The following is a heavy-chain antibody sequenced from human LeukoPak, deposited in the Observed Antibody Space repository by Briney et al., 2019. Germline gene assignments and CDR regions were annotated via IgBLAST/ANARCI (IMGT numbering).Heavy chain of an antibody. CDR2: ISYDGSNK. V-gene: IGHV3-30*03. Sequence: GGSLRLSCAASGFTFSSYGMHWVRQAPGKGLEWVAVISYDGSNKYYADSVKGRFTISRDNSKNTLYLQMNSLRAEDTAVYYCAREEYSGYPEAYYFDYWGQGTLVTVSS. J-gene: IGHJ4*02. CDR1: GFTFSSYG. CDR3: AREEYSGYPEAYYFDY. D-gene: IGHD5-12*01.